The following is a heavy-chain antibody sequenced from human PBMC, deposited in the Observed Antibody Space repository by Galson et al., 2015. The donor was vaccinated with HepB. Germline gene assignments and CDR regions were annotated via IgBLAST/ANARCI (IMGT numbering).Heavy chain of an antibody. CDR1: GYTLTEIS. Sequence: SVKVSCKVSGYTLTEISMHWVRQAPGKGLEWMGGFDPEDGETIYAQKFQGRVTMTEDTSTDTAYMELSSLRSEDTAVYYCATPTNVLRYFDGGAGFDPWGQGTLVAVSS. D-gene: IGHD3-9*01. J-gene: IGHJ5*02. V-gene: IGHV1-24*01. CDR3: ATPTNVLRYFDGGAGFDP. CDR2: FDPEDGET.